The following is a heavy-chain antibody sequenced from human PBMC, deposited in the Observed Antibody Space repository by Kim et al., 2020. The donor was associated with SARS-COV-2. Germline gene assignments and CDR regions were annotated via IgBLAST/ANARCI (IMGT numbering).Heavy chain of an antibody. CDR1: GSSISSSSYY. Sequence: SETLSLTCTVSGSSISSSSYYWGWIRQPPGKGLEWIGSIYYSGSTYYNPSLKSRVTISVDTSKNQFSLKLSSVTAADTAVYYCARHNRIGTSGYSSGWYGYWGQGTLVTVSS. D-gene: IGHD6-19*01. J-gene: IGHJ4*02. V-gene: IGHV4-39*01. CDR3: ARHNRIGTSGYSSGWYGY. CDR2: IYYSGST.